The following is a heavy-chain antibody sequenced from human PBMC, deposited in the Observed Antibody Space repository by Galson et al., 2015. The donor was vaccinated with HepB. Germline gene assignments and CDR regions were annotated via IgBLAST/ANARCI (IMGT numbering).Heavy chain of an antibody. D-gene: IGHD3-3*01. CDR2: ISWNGDTI. J-gene: IGHJ3*02. CDR1: GFIFDDHA. V-gene: IGHV3-9*01. CDR3: TKDQFYDFWSGHYGDAFDI. Sequence: SLRLSCAASGFIFDDHAMHWVRQLPGKGLEWVSGISWNGDTIRYADSVKGRFTISRDNANNSLFLQMNSLRVEDTAFYCCTKDQFYDFWSGHYGDAFDIWGQGTMVTVSS.